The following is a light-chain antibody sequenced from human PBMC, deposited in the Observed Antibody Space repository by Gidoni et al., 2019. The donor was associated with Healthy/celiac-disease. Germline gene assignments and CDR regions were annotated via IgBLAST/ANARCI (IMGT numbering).Light chain of an antibody. J-gene: IGLJ2*01. CDR3: QAWDSSTVV. Sequence: SYELTQPPSVSVSPGQTASITCSGDKLGDKYACWYQQKPGQSPVLVIYQVSKRPSGIPERFSGSTSGTTATLTISGTQAMDEADYYCQAWDSSTVVFGGGTKLTVL. CDR2: QVS. V-gene: IGLV3-1*01. CDR1: KLGDKY.